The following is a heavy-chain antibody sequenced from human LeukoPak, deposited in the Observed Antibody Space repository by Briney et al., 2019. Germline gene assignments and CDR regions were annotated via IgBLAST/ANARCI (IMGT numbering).Heavy chain of an antibody. CDR1: GGSISSSTHY. D-gene: IGHD3-10*01. Sequence: PSETLSLTCTVSGGSISSSTHYWGWIRQPPGKGLEWIGSIFYSGTTYYNPSLNSRVTISADIFKNQFSLKLNSVTATDTAVYYCARHYGPWGQGTLVTVSS. CDR2: IFYSGTT. J-gene: IGHJ4*02. CDR3: ARHYGP. V-gene: IGHV4-39*01.